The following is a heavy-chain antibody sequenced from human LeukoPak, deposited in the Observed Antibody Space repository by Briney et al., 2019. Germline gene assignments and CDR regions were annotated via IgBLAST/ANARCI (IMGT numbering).Heavy chain of an antibody. CDR2: ITNSCSRI. D-gene: IGHD3-10*01. J-gene: IGHJ4*02. CDR3: ASVMYYYGAGSSFDN. Sequence: GGSLRLSCAASGFTFSCYNRKWVRQAPGKGREWVSYITNSCSRIYYADSVKGRFTISRDNAKNSLYLHMNSLRAEDTALYYCASVMYYYGAGSSFDNWGQGTLVIVSS. CDR1: GFTFSCYN. V-gene: IGHV3-48*04.